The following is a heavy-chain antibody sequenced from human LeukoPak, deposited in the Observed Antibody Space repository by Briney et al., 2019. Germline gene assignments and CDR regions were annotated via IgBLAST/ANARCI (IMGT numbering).Heavy chain of an antibody. CDR3: ARARARDYFDY. V-gene: IGHV3-23*01. D-gene: IGHD3-10*01. CDR2: ISASGGGT. Sequence: GGSLRLSCAASGFTFSDYAMRWVRQAPGKGLEWVSGISASGGGTYYADSVKGRFTISRDNAKNSLYLQMNSLRAEDTAVYYCARARARDYFDYWGQGILVTVSS. J-gene: IGHJ4*02. CDR1: GFTFSDYA.